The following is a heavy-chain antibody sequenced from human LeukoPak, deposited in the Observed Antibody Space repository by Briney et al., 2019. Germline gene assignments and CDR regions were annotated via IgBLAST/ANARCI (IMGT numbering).Heavy chain of an antibody. CDR3: AKDHEEHGVGAFDI. D-gene: IGHD1/OR15-1a*01. CDR2: IRYDGSNK. V-gene: IGHV3-30*02. J-gene: IGHJ3*02. Sequence: PGGSLRLSCAAAGFTLSTYWMHWVRQAPGKGLEWVAFIRYDGSNKYYADSVKGRFTISRDNSKNTLYLQMNSLRAEDTAVYYCAKDHEEHGVGAFDIWGQGTMVTVSS. CDR1: GFTLSTYW.